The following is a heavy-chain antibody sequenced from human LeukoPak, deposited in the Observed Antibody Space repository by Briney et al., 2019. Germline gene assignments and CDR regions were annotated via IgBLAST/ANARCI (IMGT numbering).Heavy chain of an antibody. CDR3: AKGRGAFDI. V-gene: IGHV3-30*18. J-gene: IGHJ3*02. Sequence: GGSLRLSCVASGFTFSSYCMDWVRQAPGKGLEWVAVISNDGSNKYYADSVKGRFTISRDNSKNTLYLQMNSLRAEDTAVYYCAKGRGAFDIWGQGTMVTVSS. CDR1: GFTFSSYC. CDR2: ISNDGSNK. D-gene: IGHD3-10*01.